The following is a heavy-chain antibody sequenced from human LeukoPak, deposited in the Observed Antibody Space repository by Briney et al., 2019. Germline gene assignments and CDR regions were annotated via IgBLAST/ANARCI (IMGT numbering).Heavy chain of an antibody. J-gene: IGHJ4*02. V-gene: IGHV3-33*01. D-gene: IGHD2-15*01. CDR1: GFTFSSYC. CDR3: ARDSCSGGSCYGIDY. Sequence: GGSLRLSCAASGFTFSSYCMHWVRQAPGKGLEWVAVIWYDGSDKYYADSVKGRFTISRDNSKNTLYLQMNSLRAEDTAVYYCARDSCSGGSCYGIDYWGQGTLVTVSS. CDR2: IWYDGSDK.